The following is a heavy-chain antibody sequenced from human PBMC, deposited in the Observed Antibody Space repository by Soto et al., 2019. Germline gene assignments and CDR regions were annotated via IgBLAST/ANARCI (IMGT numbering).Heavy chain of an antibody. CDR1: GYTFINYW. V-gene: IGHV5-51*03. CDR3: ARYLLGVTTPYFDY. Sequence: EVQLVQSGAEVKKSGESLKISCKGSGYTFINYWIAWVRQMPGKGLEGMGIIYPDDSDIRYSPSFQGQVTISADKSLSTAYLQWNSLKASDTAIYYCARYLLGVTTPYFDYWGQGTLVTVSS. CDR2: IYPDDSDI. J-gene: IGHJ4*02. D-gene: IGHD4-17*01.